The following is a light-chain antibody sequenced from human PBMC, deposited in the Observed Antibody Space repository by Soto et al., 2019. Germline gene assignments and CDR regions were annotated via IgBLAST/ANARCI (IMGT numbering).Light chain of an antibody. V-gene: IGLV4-69*01. CDR1: SGHSSNA. Sequence: QLVLTQSPSASAPLGASVKLTCTLSSGHSSNAIAWHQQQPEKGPRYLMKLNSDGSHSKGDGIPDRFSGSSSGAERYLTISSLQSEDEADYYCQTWGTGIVVFGGGTKLTVL. CDR2: LNSDGSH. CDR3: QTWGTGIVV. J-gene: IGLJ2*01.